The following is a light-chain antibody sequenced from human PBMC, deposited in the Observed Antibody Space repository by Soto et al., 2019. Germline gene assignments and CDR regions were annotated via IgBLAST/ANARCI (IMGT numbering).Light chain of an antibody. Sequence: EIVMTQSLATLSVSPGERATLSCRASQSVSSNLAWYQQKPGQAPSLLIYGASTRATGIPARFSGSGSGTDFTLTISSLQSEDFAVYYCQQYNTWPRTFGQGTKV. CDR2: GAS. J-gene: IGKJ1*01. V-gene: IGKV3-15*01. CDR1: QSVSSN. CDR3: QQYNTWPRT.